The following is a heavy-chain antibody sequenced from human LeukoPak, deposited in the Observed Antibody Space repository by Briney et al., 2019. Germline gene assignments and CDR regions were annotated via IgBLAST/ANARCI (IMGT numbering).Heavy chain of an antibody. V-gene: IGHV7-4-1*02. CDR3: ARGRGASSGSGSHGTTSSYYMDV. CDR1: GYTFTGYY. J-gene: IGHJ6*03. CDR2: INTNTGNP. D-gene: IGHD3-10*01. Sequence: ASVKVSCKASGYTFTGYYMHWVRQAPGQGFEWMGWINTNTGNPTYAQGFTGRFVFSLDTSVSTAHLQISSLKAEDTAVYFCARGRGASSGSGSHGTTSSYYMDVWGKGTTVTVSS.